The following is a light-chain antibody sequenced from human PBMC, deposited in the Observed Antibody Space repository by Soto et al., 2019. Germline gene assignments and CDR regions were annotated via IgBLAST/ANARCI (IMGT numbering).Light chain of an antibody. Sequence: EIVLTQSPGTLSLSPGERATLSCRASQSVSSSQLAWYQQKPGQAPRLLIYGASNRATGIPARFSGSGSGTEFTLTISSLQSEDFAVYYCQQYNNWPPRTFGQGTKVDIK. CDR3: QQYNNWPPRT. CDR2: GAS. V-gene: IGKV3-15*01. J-gene: IGKJ1*01. CDR1: QSVSSS.